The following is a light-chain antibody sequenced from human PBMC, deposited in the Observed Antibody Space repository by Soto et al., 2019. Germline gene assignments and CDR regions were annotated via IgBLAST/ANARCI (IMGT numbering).Light chain of an antibody. CDR2: SNN. CDR3: AAWDDSLNDYV. Sequence: QSVLTQPPSASATPGQRVTISCSGSSSNIGSKTVNWYQQLPGTAPKLLIYSNNQRPSGVPDRLSGSKSGTSASLAISGLQSEDEADYYWAAWDDSLNDYVFGTGTKLTVL. CDR1: SSNIGSKT. V-gene: IGLV1-44*01. J-gene: IGLJ1*01.